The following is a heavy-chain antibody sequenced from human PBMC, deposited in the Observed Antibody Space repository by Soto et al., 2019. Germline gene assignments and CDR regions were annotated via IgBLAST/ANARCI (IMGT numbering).Heavy chain of an antibody. J-gene: IGHJ5*02. Sequence: SETLSLTCAVYGGSFSGYYWSWIRQPPGKGLEWIGEINHSGSTNYNPSLKSRVTISVDTSKNQFSLKLSSVTAADTAVYYCARGDNWNYYNWFDPWGQGTLVTVSS. CDR3: ARGDNWNYYNWFDP. V-gene: IGHV4-34*01. D-gene: IGHD1-7*01. CDR1: GGSFSGYY. CDR2: INHSGST.